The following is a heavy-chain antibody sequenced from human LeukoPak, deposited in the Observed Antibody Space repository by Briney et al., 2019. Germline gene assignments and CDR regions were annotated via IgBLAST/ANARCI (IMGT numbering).Heavy chain of an antibody. V-gene: IGHV4-31*03. CDR3: ASSSGDYNWYFDL. J-gene: IGHJ2*01. Sequence: SETLSLTCTVSGGSISSGGYYWSWIRQHPGKGLEWIVYIYYSGSTYYNPSLKSRVTISVDTSKNQFSLKLSSVTAADTAVYYCASSSGDYNWYFDLWGRGTLVTVSS. D-gene: IGHD4-17*01. CDR1: GGSISSGGYY. CDR2: IYYSGST.